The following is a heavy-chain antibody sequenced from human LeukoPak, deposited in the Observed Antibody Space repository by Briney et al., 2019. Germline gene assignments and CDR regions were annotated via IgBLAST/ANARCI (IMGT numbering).Heavy chain of an antibody. CDR3: ARGRNGSGSYRNWFDP. CDR2: IYYSGST. CDR1: GGSISSSSYY. V-gene: IGHV4-39*07. Sequence: SETLSLTCTVSGGSISSSSYYWGWTRQPPGKGLEWIGSIYYSGSTYYNPSLKSRVTISVDTSKNQFSLKLSSVTAADTAVYYCARGRNGSGSYRNWFDPWGQGTLVTVSS. J-gene: IGHJ5*02. D-gene: IGHD3-10*01.